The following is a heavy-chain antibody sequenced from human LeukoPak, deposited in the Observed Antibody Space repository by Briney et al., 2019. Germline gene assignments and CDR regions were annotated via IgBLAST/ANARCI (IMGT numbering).Heavy chain of an antibody. D-gene: IGHD1-26*01. J-gene: IGHJ4*02. CDR1: GVSISGSYYY. V-gene: IGHV4-39*01. CDR3: VKSGGYGLIDY. CDR2: IYYSGST. Sequence: PSETLSLTCAVSGVSISGSYYYWGWIRQPPGKGLEWIGNIYYSGSTYYDASLRSRVTISIDTSKNQFSLRLNSVTAADTAMYFCVKSGGYGLIDYWGQGTLVTASS.